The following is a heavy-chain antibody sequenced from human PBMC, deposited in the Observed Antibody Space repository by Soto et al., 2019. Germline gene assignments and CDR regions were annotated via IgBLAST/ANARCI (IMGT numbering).Heavy chain of an antibody. D-gene: IGHD3-10*02. CDR2: IYYSGST. V-gene: IGHV4-31*03. J-gene: IGHJ5*02. CDR1: GCSISSGDYY. CDR3: ARVVDLTYYYRRGGWFDP. Sequence: TLSLTCTVAGCSISSGDYYWSWIRQHPGKGLEWIGYIYYSGSTYYNPSLKSRVTISVDTSKNQFSLKLSSVTAADTAVYYCARVVDLTYYYRRGGWFDPWGQGTLVTVSS.